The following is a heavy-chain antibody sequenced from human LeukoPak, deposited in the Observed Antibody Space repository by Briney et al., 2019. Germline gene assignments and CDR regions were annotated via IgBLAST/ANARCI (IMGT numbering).Heavy chain of an antibody. CDR1: GFTFSNYA. V-gene: IGHV3-23*01. CDR2: NSGSGGST. D-gene: IGHD3-22*01. J-gene: IGHJ4*02. Sequence: GGSLRLSCAASGFTFSNYAMSWVRQAPGKGLEWVSANSGSGGSTYYADSVKGRFTISRDNSKNTLYLQMNSLRAEDTAVYYCAESFYFDSSGSDYWGQGTLVTVSS. CDR3: AESFYFDSSGSDY.